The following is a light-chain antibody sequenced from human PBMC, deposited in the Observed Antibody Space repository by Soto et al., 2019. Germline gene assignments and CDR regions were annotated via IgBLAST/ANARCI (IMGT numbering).Light chain of an antibody. V-gene: IGLV1-40*01. CDR3: QSYDSSLSGYV. J-gene: IGLJ1*01. CDR2: ANT. Sequence: QSMLTQPPSVSGAPGQRVTISCSGSSSNIGAGYDVHWYQQLPGTAPKLLIYANTNRPSGVPDRFSGSKSGTSASLAITGLQAEDEGDYYCQSYDSSLSGYVFGTGTKLTVL. CDR1: SSNIGAGYD.